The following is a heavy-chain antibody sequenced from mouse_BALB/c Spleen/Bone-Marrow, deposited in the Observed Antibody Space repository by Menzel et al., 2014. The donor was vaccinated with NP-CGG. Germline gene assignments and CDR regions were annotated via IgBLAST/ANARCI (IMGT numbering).Heavy chain of an antibody. CDR3: ARRGDRYEEWFHD. V-gene: IGHV14-3*02. Sequence: VQLKEAGAELGKPAASVKLSCTASGFNIKDSYMHWVEQRPEQGLEWIGRIDPANGNTKYGPKFQGKATIALDTSSNTAYLKLSSLTSEDTAVYFCARRGDRYEEWFHDWRQGTLVTVSA. CDR2: IDPANGNT. D-gene: IGHD2-14*01. J-gene: IGHJ3*01. CDR1: GFNIKDSY.